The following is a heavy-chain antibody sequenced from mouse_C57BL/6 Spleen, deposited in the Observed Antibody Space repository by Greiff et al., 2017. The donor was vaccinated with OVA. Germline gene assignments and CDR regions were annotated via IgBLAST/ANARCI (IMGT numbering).Heavy chain of an antibody. CDR1: GYTFTDYA. D-gene: IGHD2-4*01. Sequence: QVQLQQSGPELVRPGVSVKISCTASGYTFTDYAMHWVNQSHAKSLEWIGVISTYYGDASYTQKFKDKATMTVDKSSSTAYLELTRLTSEDAAVYYCARSAYDCGEVAYWGQGTMVTVSA. V-gene: IGHV1-67*01. CDR2: ISTYYGDA. CDR3: ARSAYDCGEVAY. J-gene: IGHJ3*01.